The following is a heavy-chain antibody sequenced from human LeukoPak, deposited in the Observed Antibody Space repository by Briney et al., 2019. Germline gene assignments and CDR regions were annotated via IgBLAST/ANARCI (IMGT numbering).Heavy chain of an antibody. CDR3: AKDSVLLWFGELLGFDY. CDR1: GFTFSSYA. J-gene: IGHJ4*02. V-gene: IGHV3-23*01. D-gene: IGHD3-10*01. CDR2: ISGSGGST. Sequence: GGSLRLSSAASGFTFSSYAMSWVRQAPGKGLEWVSAISGSGGSTYYADSVKGRFTIARDNSKNTLYLQMNSLRAEDTAVYYCAKDSVLLWFGELLGFDYWGQGSLVTVSS.